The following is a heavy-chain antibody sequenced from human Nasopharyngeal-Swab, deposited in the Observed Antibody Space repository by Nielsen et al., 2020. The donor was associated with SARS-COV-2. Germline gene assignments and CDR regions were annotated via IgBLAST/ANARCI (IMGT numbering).Heavy chain of an antibody. CDR2: IRSKAYGGTT. D-gene: IGHD1-26*01. Sequence: GESLKISCAASGFALSSYAMSWVRQAPGKGLEWVGFIRSKAYGGTTEYAASVKGRFTISRDDSKSIAYLQMNSLKTEDTAVYYCTRAEFQLRPDAFDIWSQGTMVTVSS. CDR3: TRAEFQLRPDAFDI. J-gene: IGHJ3*02. CDR1: GFALSSYA. V-gene: IGHV3-49*04.